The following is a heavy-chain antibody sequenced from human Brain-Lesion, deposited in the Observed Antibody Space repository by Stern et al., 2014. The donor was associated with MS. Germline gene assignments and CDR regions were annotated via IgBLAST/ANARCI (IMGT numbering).Heavy chain of an antibody. V-gene: IGHV4-39*01. CDR3: AGEEDIRYCSGGSCTGNWFDP. Sequence: QMQLVESGPGLVKPSETLSLTCTVAGGSVSSTSYAWAWIRQPPGKGLGWIGAIYYSGNTYYSPSLKRRLTLSLDTSKNPFSLQLRSVTAADTAVYYCAGEEDIRYCSGGSCTGNWFDPWGQGTLVTVSS. J-gene: IGHJ5*02. CDR2: IYYSGNT. CDR1: GGSVSSTSYA. D-gene: IGHD2-15*01.